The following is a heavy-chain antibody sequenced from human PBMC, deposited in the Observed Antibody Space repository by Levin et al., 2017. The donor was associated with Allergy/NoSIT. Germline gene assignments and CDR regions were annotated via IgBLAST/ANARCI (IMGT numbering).Heavy chain of an antibody. V-gene: IGHV3-30*01. D-gene: IGHD2-2*01. J-gene: IGHJ4*02. CDR3: ARKGDCSSSTCRTGLDY. Sequence: SGGSLRLSCTASGFTFSTYSMYWVRQAPGQGLEWLAFISYDGRNQYHADSVKGRFTISSDNSMNTLYLQVNILRGDDTAVYYGARKGDCSSSTCRTGLDYWGQGTLVTVSS. CDR1: GFTFSTYS. CDR2: ISYDGRNQ.